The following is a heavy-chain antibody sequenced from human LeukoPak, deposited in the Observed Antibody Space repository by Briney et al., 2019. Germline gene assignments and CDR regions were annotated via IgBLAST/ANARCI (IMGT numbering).Heavy chain of an antibody. Sequence: GGSLRLSCAASGFTFSSYAMSWVRQAPGKGLEWVSAISGSGGSTYYADSAKGRFTISRDNSKNTLYLQMNSLRAEDTAVYYCAKAGAYDFWSGYDAFDIWGQGTMATVSS. CDR2: ISGSGGST. V-gene: IGHV3-23*01. CDR3: AKAGAYDFWSGYDAFDI. CDR1: GFTFSSYA. J-gene: IGHJ3*02. D-gene: IGHD3-3*01.